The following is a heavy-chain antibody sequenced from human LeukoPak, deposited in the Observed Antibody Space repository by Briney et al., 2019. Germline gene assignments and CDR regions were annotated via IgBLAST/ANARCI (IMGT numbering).Heavy chain of an antibody. CDR3: ARHSGMDV. CDR2: IYYSGTT. CDR1: GGFISSNSAY. J-gene: IGHJ6*04. D-gene: IGHD3-10*01. Sequence: SETLSLTCTVSGGFISSNSAYWSWIRQPPGKALEWIGNIYYSGTTYYNPSLQSRVTMSVDTSNNQFSLKLTSVTAADTAVYYCARHSGMDVWGKGTTVTVSS. V-gene: IGHV4-39*07.